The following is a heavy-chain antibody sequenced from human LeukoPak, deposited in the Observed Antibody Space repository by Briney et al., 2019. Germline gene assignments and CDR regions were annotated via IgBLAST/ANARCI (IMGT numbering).Heavy chain of an antibody. Sequence: GGSLRLSCIASGFTINQHAMSWVRQAPVKGLEWVASIRPDGSAVCYVDSVKGRFTVSRDNAKNSLDLQMNSLRAEDTAVYYCARFGLPYSIDLWGQGTMVTVS. CDR2: IRPDGSAV. J-gene: IGHJ6*02. D-gene: IGHD3/OR15-3a*01. CDR1: GFTINQHA. V-gene: IGHV3-7*01. CDR3: ARFGLPYSIDL.